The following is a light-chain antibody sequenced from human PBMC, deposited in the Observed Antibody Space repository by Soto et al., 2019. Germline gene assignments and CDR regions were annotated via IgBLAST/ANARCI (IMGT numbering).Light chain of an antibody. CDR1: QSVGSA. CDR3: HHYIDWPPLT. J-gene: IGKJ4*01. Sequence: EIVLTQSPATLSVSPGETATLSCRASQSVGSAVAWYQHRPGQAPRLLIVAASIRATGVPGRFSGGGSGTEFTLPISGLQSEDFAVYYCHHYIDWPPLTFGGGTTVDIK. CDR2: AAS. V-gene: IGKV3-15*01.